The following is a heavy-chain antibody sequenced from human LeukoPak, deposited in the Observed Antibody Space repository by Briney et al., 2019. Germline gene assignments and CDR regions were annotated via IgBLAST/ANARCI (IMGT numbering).Heavy chain of an antibody. V-gene: IGHV3-21*01. J-gene: IGHJ5*02. D-gene: IGHD1-26*01. CDR2: ISSSSSYI. CDR1: GFTFSSYS. CDR3: ARDGEVGVGRWFDP. Sequence: GGSLRLSCAASGFTFSSYSMNWVRQAPGKGLEWVSSISSSSSYIYYADSVKGRFTFSRDNAKNSLSLQMNSLRAEDTAVYYCARDGEVGVGRWFDPWGQGTLVTVSS.